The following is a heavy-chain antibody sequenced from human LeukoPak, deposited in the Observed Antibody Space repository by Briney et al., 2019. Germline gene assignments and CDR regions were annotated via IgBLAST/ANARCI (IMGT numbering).Heavy chain of an antibody. V-gene: IGHV4-59*11. D-gene: IGHD6-6*01. CDR2: IYYRGNT. CDR1: GGSISSHF. J-gene: IGHJ3*02. CDR3: AREELAARRGAFDI. Sequence: SETLSLTCTVSGGSISSHFWTWIRQSPGKGLEWIGYIYYRGNTNYNRSLRSRVTISVDTSKNQFSLRLTSVTAADTAVYYCAREELAARRGAFDIWGQGSVVSVSS.